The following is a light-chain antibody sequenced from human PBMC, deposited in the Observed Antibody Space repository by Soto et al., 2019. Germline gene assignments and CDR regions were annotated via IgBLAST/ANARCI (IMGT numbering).Light chain of an antibody. CDR1: QSISSSY. J-gene: IGKJ1*01. Sequence: IVLAQSPGTLSFSAGERATLSCWASQSISSSYLAWYQQKPGQTPRLLVYGASSRATGIPDRFSGSGSGTDFTLTISRLEPEDSAVYYCQQYGSSPTFGQGTKVDIK. CDR3: QQYGSSPT. CDR2: GAS. V-gene: IGKV3-20*01.